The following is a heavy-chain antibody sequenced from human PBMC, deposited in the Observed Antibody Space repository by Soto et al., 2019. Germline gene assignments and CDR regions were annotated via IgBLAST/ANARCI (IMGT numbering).Heavy chain of an antibody. CDR3: VRGRGYSTGYFDY. V-gene: IGHV4-39*02. Sequence: SETLSLTCSVSGDSVTSDTYYWGWIRQPPERELEWIGYFFYSENTYYNPSLKSRVTISVDSSKNHFSLNLNSVTAADSAIYYCVRGRGYSTGYFDYWGQGSQVTVSS. D-gene: IGHD3-3*01. J-gene: IGHJ4*02. CDR1: GDSVTSDTYY. CDR2: FFYSENT.